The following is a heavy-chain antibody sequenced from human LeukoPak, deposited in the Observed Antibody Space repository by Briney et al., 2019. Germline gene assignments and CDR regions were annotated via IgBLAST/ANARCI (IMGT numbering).Heavy chain of an antibody. D-gene: IGHD2-2*01. J-gene: IGHJ4*02. Sequence: GGSLRLSCAASGFTFSSYAMSWVRQAPGKGLEWVSAISGSGGSTYYADSVKGRFTISRDNPKNTLYLQMNSLRAEDTAVYYCVKASNPPIVVVPAASARSGYGSGRSNGFYFDYWGQGTLVTVSS. V-gene: IGHV3-23*01. CDR2: ISGSGGST. CDR3: VKASNPPIVVVPAASARSGYGSGRSNGFYFDY. CDR1: GFTFSSYA.